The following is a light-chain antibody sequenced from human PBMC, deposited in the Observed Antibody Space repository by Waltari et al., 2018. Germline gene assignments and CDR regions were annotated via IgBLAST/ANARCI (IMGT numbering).Light chain of an antibody. Sequence: SYVVTQPPSVSVAPGETAPITCGGDHLGTYSVHWYQQKAGQAPVLVIFYDRDRPSGIPDRFSGSNSGNTATLTISRVEAGDEARYYCHVWHPHVDPGVFGTGTEVTVL. CDR1: HLGTYS. J-gene: IGLJ1*01. CDR2: YDR. V-gene: IGLV3-21*04. CDR3: HVWHPHVDPGV.